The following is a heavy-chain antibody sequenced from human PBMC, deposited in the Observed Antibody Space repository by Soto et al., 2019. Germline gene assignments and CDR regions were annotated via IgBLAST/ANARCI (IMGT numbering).Heavy chain of an antibody. Sequence: QVQLVQSGAEVKKPGSSVTVSCKASGGTFSSYAISWVRQAPGQGLEWMGGIIPIFGTANYAQKFQGRVTITADKSTSTAYMELSSLRSEDTAVYYCARDQDIVVVPAAINYYYYGMDVWGQGTTVTVSS. CDR2: IIPIFGTA. J-gene: IGHJ6*02. D-gene: IGHD2-2*02. CDR3: ARDQDIVVVPAAINYYYYGMDV. V-gene: IGHV1-69*06. CDR1: GGTFSSYA.